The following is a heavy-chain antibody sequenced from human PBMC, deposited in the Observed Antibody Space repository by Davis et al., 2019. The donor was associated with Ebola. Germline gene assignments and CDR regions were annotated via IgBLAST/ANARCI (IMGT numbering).Heavy chain of an antibody. CDR2: IYYSGFT. CDR1: GGSISGYY. Sequence: PSETLSLTCTVSGGSISGYYWSWTRQPPGKGLEWIAYIYYSGFTNYNPSLKSRVTISLDTSKNQFSLNLYSVTAADTAVYYCARDLRYDSSGYDYYFYLDVWGKGTTVTVSS. D-gene: IGHD3-22*01. J-gene: IGHJ6*03. CDR3: ARDLRYDSSGYDYYFYLDV. V-gene: IGHV4-59*12.